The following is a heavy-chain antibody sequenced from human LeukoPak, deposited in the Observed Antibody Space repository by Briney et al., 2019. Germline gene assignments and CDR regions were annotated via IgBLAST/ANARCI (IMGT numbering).Heavy chain of an antibody. J-gene: IGHJ4*02. CDR1: GYTFTGYY. CDR3: ARDRSSSSYYFDY. V-gene: IGHV1-18*04. D-gene: IGHD6-6*01. Sequence: GASVKVSCKTSGYTFTGYYMHWVRQAPGQGLEWMGWISAYNGNTNYAQKLQGRVTMTTDTSTSTAYMELRSLRSDDTAVYYCARDRSSSSYYFDYWGQGTLVTVSS. CDR2: ISAYNGNT.